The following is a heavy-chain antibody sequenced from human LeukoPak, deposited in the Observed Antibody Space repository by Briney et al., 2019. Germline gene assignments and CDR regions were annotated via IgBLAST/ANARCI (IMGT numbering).Heavy chain of an antibody. CDR1: GGXFSSYA. Sequence: SVKVSCKASGGXFSSYAISWVRQAPGQGLEWMGGIIPIFGTANYAQKFQGRVTITADESTSTAYMELSSLRSEDTAVYYCARVARYYYDSSGYPRAFDIWGQGTMVTVSS. CDR3: ARVARYYYDSSGYPRAFDI. V-gene: IGHV1-69*13. D-gene: IGHD3-22*01. J-gene: IGHJ3*02. CDR2: IIPIFGTA.